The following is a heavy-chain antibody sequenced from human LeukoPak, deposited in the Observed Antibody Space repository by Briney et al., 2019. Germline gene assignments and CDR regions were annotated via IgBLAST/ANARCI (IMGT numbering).Heavy chain of an antibody. V-gene: IGHV3-23*01. CDR2: ISGGGGSI. D-gene: IGHD3-10*02. CDR1: GFTFSSYA. Sequence: GGSLRLSCAASGFTFSSYAMSWVRQAPGKGLEWVSAISGGGGSIYYADSVKGRFTISRDNAKNSLYLQMNSPRAEDTAVYYCAELGITMIGGVWGKGTTVTISS. J-gene: IGHJ6*04. CDR3: AELGITMIGGV.